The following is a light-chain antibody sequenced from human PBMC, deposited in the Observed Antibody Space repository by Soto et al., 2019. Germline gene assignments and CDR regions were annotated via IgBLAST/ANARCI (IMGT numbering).Light chain of an antibody. CDR3: QEHASI. CDR1: QSVTIY. V-gene: IGKV3-11*01. J-gene: IGKJ5*01. CDR2: DVS. Sequence: EIVLTPSQATLSFSPLEIASLSFSSSQSVTIYLALYQQTPGQAPRLLIYDVSNRASGIPARFSGSGSETDFTITISRLEPEDFAVYYCQEHASIFGQGTRLEIK.